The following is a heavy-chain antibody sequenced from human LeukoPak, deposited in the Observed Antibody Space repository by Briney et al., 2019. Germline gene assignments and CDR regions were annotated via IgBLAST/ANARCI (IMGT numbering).Heavy chain of an antibody. Sequence: GGSLRLSCAASGFTFSSYGMHWVRQAPGKGLEWVAVISYDGSNKYYADSVKGRFTISRDNSKNTLYLQMNSLRAEDTAVYYCAKDRIVGDQGGYFDYWGQGTLVTVSS. CDR3: AKDRIVGDQGGYFDY. D-gene: IGHD1-26*01. J-gene: IGHJ4*02. CDR2: ISYDGSNK. V-gene: IGHV3-30*18. CDR1: GFTFSSYG.